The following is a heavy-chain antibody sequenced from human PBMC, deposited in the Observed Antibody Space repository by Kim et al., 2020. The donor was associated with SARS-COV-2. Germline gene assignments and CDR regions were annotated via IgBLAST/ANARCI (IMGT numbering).Heavy chain of an antibody. CDR2: IFYTGST. D-gene: IGHD2-2*02. CDR1: GGSISSYY. Sequence: SETLSLTCTVSGGSISSYYWSWIRQPPGKGPEWIGYIFYTGSTTYNPSLKSRDTISVDASKNQFSLKLRSLTAADTAVYYCARGSSGYRATLDYWGQGTLVTVSS. J-gene: IGHJ4*02. CDR3: ARGSSGYRATLDY. V-gene: IGHV4-59*01.